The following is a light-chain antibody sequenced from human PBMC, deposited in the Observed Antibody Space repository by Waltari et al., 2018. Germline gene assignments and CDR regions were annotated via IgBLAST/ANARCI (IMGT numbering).Light chain of an antibody. CDR1: SSDVGAYDY. CDR2: DVN. Sequence: QSALTQPRSVSGSPGQSVTISCTGTSSDVGAYDYVSWYQQHPGKAPQLMIYDVNKRPSGVPDRFSGSKSGNTASLTISGLQAEDETDYYCCSYAGSYTVVFGGGTKLTVL. J-gene: IGLJ2*01. V-gene: IGLV2-11*01. CDR3: CSYAGSYTVV.